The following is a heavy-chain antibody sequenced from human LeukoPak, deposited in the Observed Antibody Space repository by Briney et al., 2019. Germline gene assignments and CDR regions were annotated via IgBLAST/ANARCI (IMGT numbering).Heavy chain of an antibody. D-gene: IGHD2-2*01. V-gene: IGHV4-38-2*01. J-gene: IGHJ4*02. Sequence: SETLSLTCAVSGYSISSGYYWGWIRQPPGKGLEWIGSIYHSGSTYYNPSLKSRVTISVDTSKNQFSLKLSSVTAADTAVYYCARPYCSSTSCSDSLPFDYWGQGTLVTVSS. CDR3: ARPYCSSTSCSDSLPFDY. CDR1: GYSISSGYY. CDR2: IYHSGST.